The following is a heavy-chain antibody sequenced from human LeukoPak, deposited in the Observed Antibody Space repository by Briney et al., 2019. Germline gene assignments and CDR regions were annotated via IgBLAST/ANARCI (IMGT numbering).Heavy chain of an antibody. V-gene: IGHV3-30*04. CDR3: ANDRNLDV. CDR1: GFTFSSYA. J-gene: IGHJ6*02. CDR2: ISYDGSNK. D-gene: IGHD1-1*01. Sequence: GGSLSLSCAASGFTFSSYAMHWVRQAPGKGLEWVAVISYDGSNKYYADSVKGRFTISRDNSKNTLYLQMNSLRAEDTAVYYCANDRNLDVWGQGTTVTVSS.